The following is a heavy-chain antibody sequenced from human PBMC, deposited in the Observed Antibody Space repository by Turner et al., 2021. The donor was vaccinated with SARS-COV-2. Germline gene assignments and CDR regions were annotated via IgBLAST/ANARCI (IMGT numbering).Heavy chain of an antibody. CDR1: GYNFSDHY. V-gene: IGHV1-2*02. D-gene: IGHD1-1*01. Sequence: QLQLVQSGVEVKKPGASVKVPCRASGYNFSDHYIHWVRQAPGQGLEWMGWINPDNGDSYHAQKFQGRITMTRDTSLNTAYMELITLRSDDTAEYYCSMGRDDLNMHVWGQGTMVIVSS. J-gene: IGHJ6*02. CDR2: INPDNGDS. CDR3: SMGRDDLNMHV.